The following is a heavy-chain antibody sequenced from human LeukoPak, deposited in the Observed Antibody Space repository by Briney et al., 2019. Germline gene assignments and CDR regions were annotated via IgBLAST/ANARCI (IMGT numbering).Heavy chain of an antibody. CDR3: ARVVGGAGGAAHYYYYMDV. Sequence: PSETLSLTCTVSGGSISSYYWSWIRQPPGKGLEWIGYIYYSGSTNYNPSLKSRVTISVDTSKNQFSLKLSSVTAADTAVYYCARVVGGAGGAAHYYYYMDVWGKGTTVTVSS. CDR1: GGSISSYY. D-gene: IGHD1-26*01. J-gene: IGHJ6*03. CDR2: IYYSGST. V-gene: IGHV4-59*01.